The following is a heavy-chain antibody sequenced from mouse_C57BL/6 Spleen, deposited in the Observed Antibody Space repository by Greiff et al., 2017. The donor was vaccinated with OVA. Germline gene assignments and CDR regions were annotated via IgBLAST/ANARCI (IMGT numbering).Heavy chain of an antibody. CDR1: GYTFTSYW. CDR2: IYPSDSET. CDR3: ARSSYSYFDY. D-gene: IGHD3-1*01. Sequence: QVQLQQSGAELVRPGSSVKLSCKASGYTFTSYWMDWVKQRPGQGLEWIGNIYPSDSETHYNQKFKDKATLTVDKSSSTAYMQLSSLTSEDSAVYYCARSSYSYFDYWGQGTTLTVSS. J-gene: IGHJ2*01. V-gene: IGHV1-61*01.